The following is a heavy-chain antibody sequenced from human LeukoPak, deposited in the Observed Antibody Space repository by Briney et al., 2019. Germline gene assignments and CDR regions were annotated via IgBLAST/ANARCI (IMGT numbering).Heavy chain of an antibody. CDR2: ISGSGGST. J-gene: IGHJ3*02. D-gene: IGHD3-3*01. CDR1: GFTFSTCW. V-gene: IGHV3-23*01. CDR3: AKYYYDFLQDAFDI. Sequence: PGGSLRLSCAASGFTFSTCWMSWVRQAPGKGLEWVSAISGSGGSTYYADSVKGRFTISRDNSKNTLYLQMNSLRAEDTAVYYCAKYYYDFLQDAFDIWGQGTMVTVSS.